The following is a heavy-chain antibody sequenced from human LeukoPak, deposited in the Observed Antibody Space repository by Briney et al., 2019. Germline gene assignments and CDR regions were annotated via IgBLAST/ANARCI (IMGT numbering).Heavy chain of an antibody. CDR2: ISSSSSYI. CDR1: GFTFSSYW. V-gene: IGHV3-21*01. CDR3: ARDSIPPGAFDI. J-gene: IGHJ3*02. Sequence: TGGSLRLSCAASGFTFSSYWMNWARQVPGKGLEWVSSISSSSSYIYYADSVKGRFTISRDNAKNSLYLQMNSLRAEDTAVYYCARDSIPPGAFDIWGQGTMVTVSS.